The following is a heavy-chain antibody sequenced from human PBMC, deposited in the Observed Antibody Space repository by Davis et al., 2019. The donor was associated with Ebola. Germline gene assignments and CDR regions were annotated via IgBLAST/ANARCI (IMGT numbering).Heavy chain of an antibody. CDR2: INPNSGGT. Sequence: ASVKVSCKASGYTFTGYYMHWVRQAPGQGLEWMGRINPNSGGTNYAQKFQGRVTMTRDTSISTAYMELSRLRSDDTAVYYCATGDHDSSGYHLEYFQHWGQGTLVTVSS. D-gene: IGHD3-22*01. V-gene: IGHV1-2*06. J-gene: IGHJ1*01. CDR1: GYTFTGYY. CDR3: ATGDHDSSGYHLEYFQH.